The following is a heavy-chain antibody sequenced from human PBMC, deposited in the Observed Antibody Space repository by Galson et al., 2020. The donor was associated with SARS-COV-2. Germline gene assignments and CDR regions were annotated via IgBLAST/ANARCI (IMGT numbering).Heavy chain of an antibody. CDR3: ARDRSVVITTRYYYYGMDV. D-gene: IGHD3-22*01. CDR1: GGSISSSSYY. Sequence: ASETLSLTCTVSGGSISSSSYYWGWIRQPPGKGLEWIGSIYYSGSTYYNPSLKSRVTISVDTSKNQFSLKLSSVTAADTAVYYCARDRSVVITTRYYYYGMDVWGQGTTVTVFS. V-gene: IGHV4-39*07. CDR2: IYYSGST. J-gene: IGHJ6*02.